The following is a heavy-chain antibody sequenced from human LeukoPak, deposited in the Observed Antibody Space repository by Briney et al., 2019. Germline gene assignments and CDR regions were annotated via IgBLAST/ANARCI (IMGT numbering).Heavy chain of an antibody. CDR1: GGTFISYT. J-gene: IGHJ4*02. Sequence: SVKVSCKASGGTFISYTISWVRQAPGQGLEWMGGIIPIFGTANHAQKFQGRVTITADESTSTAYMELSSLRSEDTAVYYCARSPPQNFDILTGYFADWGQGTLVTVSS. CDR2: IIPIFGTA. CDR3: ARSPPQNFDILTGYFAD. V-gene: IGHV1-69*13. D-gene: IGHD3-9*01.